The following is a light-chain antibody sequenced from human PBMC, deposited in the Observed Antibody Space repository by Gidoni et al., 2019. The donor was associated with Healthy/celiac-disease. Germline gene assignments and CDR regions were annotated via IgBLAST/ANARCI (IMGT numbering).Light chain of an antibody. Sequence: QSVLTQPPSASGTPGQRVTISCSGSGSNIGRNYVYCYQQLPGTAPKLLIYRNNQRPSGVPDRFSGSKSGTSAYLAISGLRSEDEADYYCAAWDDSLTGRVFGGGTKLTVL. V-gene: IGLV1-47*01. CDR2: RNN. J-gene: IGLJ3*02. CDR1: GSNIGRNY. CDR3: AAWDDSLTGRV.